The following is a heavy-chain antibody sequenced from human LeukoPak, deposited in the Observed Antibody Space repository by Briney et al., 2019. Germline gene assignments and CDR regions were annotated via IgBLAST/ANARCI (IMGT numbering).Heavy chain of an antibody. J-gene: IGHJ6*03. CDR1: GFSFSSYS. CDR2: ISTSSSTI. V-gene: IGHV3-48*01. Sequence: GGSLRLSCTASGFSFSSYSMNWVRQAPGKGLEWVSYISTSSSTIYYADSVKGRFTISRDNAKNSLYLQMNSLRAEDTAVYYCARSGITIFGVVTPYMDVWGKGTTVTVSS. D-gene: IGHD3-3*01. CDR3: ARSGITIFGVVTPYMDV.